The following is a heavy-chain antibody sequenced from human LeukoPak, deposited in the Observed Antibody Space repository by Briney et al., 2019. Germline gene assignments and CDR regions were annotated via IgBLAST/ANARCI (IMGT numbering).Heavy chain of an antibody. V-gene: IGHV4-39*01. CDR2: IYYSGST. Sequence: SETLSLTCTVSGGSISSSSYYWGWIRQPPGKGLEWFGSIYYSGSTYYNPSLKSRVTISVDTSKNQFSLKLSSVTAADTAVYYCARLGSSGWSPYFDYWGQGTLVTVSS. CDR3: ARLGSSGWSPYFDY. CDR1: GGSISSSSYY. D-gene: IGHD6-19*01. J-gene: IGHJ4*02.